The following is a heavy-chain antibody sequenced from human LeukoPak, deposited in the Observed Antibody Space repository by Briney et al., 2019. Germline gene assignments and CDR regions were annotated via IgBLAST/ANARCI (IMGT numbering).Heavy chain of an antibody. CDR2: IKSKTHGGAT. Sequence: GGSLRLSCAASGFILSDAWMAWVRQGPGKGLEWVGRIKSKTHGGATDYAAPVKGRFTISRDDSKNTLYLQMNSLKTEDTAVYYCTTQRSRITMVRGVIRSDHWGQGTLVTVSS. CDR1: GFILSDAW. CDR3: TTQRSRITMVRGVIRSDH. J-gene: IGHJ4*02. V-gene: IGHV3-15*01. D-gene: IGHD3-10*01.